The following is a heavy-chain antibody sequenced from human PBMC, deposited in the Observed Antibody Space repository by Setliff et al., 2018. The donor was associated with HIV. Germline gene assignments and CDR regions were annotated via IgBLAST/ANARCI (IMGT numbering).Heavy chain of an antibody. CDR1: GITFQSYA. J-gene: IGHJ3*02. D-gene: IGHD5-18*01. V-gene: IGHV3-23*01. CDR3: ARAFSGYKFDSWGFEI. Sequence: GGSLRLSCRTSGITFQSYAMTWVRQTPGKGLEWVSSISYFGNSTYYADSVKGRFTISRDTSKSTLYLEMNSLRPEDTAMYYCARAFSGYKFDSWGFEIWGQGTMVTVSS. CDR2: ISYFGNST.